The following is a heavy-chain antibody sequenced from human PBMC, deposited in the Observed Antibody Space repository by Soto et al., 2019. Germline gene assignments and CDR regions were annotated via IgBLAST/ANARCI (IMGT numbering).Heavy chain of an antibody. V-gene: IGHV3-23*01. CDR2: ISGSGGST. Sequence: GGSLRLSCAASGFTFSSYAMSWVRQAPGKGLEWVSAISGSGGSTYYADSVKGRFTISRDNSKNTLYLQMNSLRAEDTAVYYCAKDLQYYDSSGYYEEKKAFDYWGQGTLVTVSS. CDR3: AKDLQYYDSSGYYEEKKAFDY. J-gene: IGHJ4*02. D-gene: IGHD3-22*01. CDR1: GFTFSSYA.